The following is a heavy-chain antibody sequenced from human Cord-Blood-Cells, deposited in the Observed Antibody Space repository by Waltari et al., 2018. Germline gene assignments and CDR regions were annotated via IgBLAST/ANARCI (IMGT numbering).Heavy chain of an antibody. V-gene: IGHV3-7*01. D-gene: IGHD3-9*01. CDR3: ARDLSYDILTGYFTYYFDY. CDR1: GFTFSSYW. Sequence: EVQLVESGGGLVQPGGSLRLSCAASGFTFSSYWMSWVRQAPGKGLEWEANIKQDGSEKYYVDSVKGRFTISRDNAKNSLYLQMNSLRAEDTAVYYCARDLSYDILTGYFTYYFDYWGQGTLVTVSS. CDR2: IKQDGSEK. J-gene: IGHJ4*02.